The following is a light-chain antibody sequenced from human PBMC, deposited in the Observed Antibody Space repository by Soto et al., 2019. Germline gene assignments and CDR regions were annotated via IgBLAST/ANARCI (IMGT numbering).Light chain of an antibody. CDR2: NAS. V-gene: IGKV3-20*01. J-gene: IGKJ2*01. CDR3: QQYGSSPHT. CDR1: QSVTSDY. Sequence: EIVLTQSPGTLSLSPGERATLSCRASQSVTSDYLAWYQQKPGQAPRLLIYNASTRAPGIPDRFSGSGSGTDFSLTISRLEPEDFAVYSCQQYGSSPHTFGQGDRVE.